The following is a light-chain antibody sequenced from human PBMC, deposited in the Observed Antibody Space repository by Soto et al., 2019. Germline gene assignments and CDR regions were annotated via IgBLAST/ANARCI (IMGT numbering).Light chain of an antibody. CDR2: EAT. J-gene: IGLJ3*02. CDR1: SSDVGGYNY. CDR3: FSYAGSRTWV. V-gene: IGLV2-23*01. Sequence: QSALTQPASVSGSPGQSITISCTGTSSDVGGYNYVSWYQQHPGRAPKLIIYEATKRPSGISNRFSGSKSGYMASLTISGLQAEDGADYYCFSYAGSRTWVFGGGTKLTVL.